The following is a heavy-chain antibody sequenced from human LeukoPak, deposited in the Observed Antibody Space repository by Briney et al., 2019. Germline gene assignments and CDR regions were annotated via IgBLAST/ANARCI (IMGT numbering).Heavy chain of an antibody. CDR3: ARTITVAGKYYFDY. J-gene: IGHJ4*02. CDR2: IYTSGST. Sequence: SQTLSLTCTVSGGSISSDSYYWSWIRQPAGKGLEWIGRIYTSGSTNYNPSLKSRVTISVDTSKNQFSLTLSSVTAADTAVYYCARTITVAGKYYFDYWGRGTLVTVSS. V-gene: IGHV4-61*02. D-gene: IGHD6-19*01. CDR1: GGSISSDSYY.